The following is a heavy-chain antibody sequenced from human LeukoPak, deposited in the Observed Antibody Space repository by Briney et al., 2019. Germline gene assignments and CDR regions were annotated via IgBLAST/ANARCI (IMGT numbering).Heavy chain of an antibody. CDR2: ISHSGTT. J-gene: IGHJ4*02. V-gene: IGHV4-34*01. CDR1: GGSFSGYY. D-gene: IGHD3-3*01. CDR3: ARGNNYDSSGPLDY. Sequence: SETLSLTCAVYGGSFSGYYWSWIRQRPGKGLEWIGEISHSGTTNYNPSLKGRLTISVDTSENQVQLSLKVTSVTVADTAVYYCARGNNYDSSGPLDYWGQGALVTVSS.